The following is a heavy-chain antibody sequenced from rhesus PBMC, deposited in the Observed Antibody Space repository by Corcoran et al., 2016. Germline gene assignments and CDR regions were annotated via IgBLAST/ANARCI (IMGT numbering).Heavy chain of an antibody. CDR3: ARGQAAAGGY. D-gene: IGHD6-25*01. CDR1: GYSISSNY. V-gene: IGHV4S7*01. CDR2: IYGSSGSP. Sequence: QVQLQESGPGLVKPSETLSLTCAVSGYSISSNYWSWIRQPPGKGLEWIGYIYGSSGSPYYNPSLKSRVTILIDTSKNQFSLKLSSVTAADTAVYYCARGQAAAGGYWGQGVLVTVSS. J-gene: IGHJ4*01.